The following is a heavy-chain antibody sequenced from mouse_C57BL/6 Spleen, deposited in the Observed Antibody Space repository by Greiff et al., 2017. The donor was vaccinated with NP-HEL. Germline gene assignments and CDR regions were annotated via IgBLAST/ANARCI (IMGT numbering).Heavy chain of an antibody. V-gene: IGHV5-12*01. CDR1: GFTFSDYY. CDR3: ARPYGYDEGFAY. CDR2: ISNGGGST. Sequence: EVKLMESGGGLVQPGGSLKLSCAASGFTFSDYYMYWVRQTPEKRLEWVAYISNGGGSTYYPDTVKGRFTITTDNAKNTLYLQMSRLKSEDTAMYYCARPYGYDEGFAYWGQGTLVTVSA. D-gene: IGHD2-2*01. J-gene: IGHJ3*01.